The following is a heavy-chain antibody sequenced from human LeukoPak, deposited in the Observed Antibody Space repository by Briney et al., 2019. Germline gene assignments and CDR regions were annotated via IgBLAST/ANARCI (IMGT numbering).Heavy chain of an antibody. CDR3: GRCSSGSYNWFDP. V-gene: IGHV4-39*01. CDR2: MYYSGNT. Sequence: PSETLSLTCAVYGGSISSSSYYWAWIRQSPGKGLEWIGSMYYSGNTYYNPSLKSRVTISADTSKNQFSMKLSSVTAADTAVYYCGRCSSGSYNWFDPWGQGTLVTVSS. D-gene: IGHD1-26*01. CDR1: GGSISSSSYY. J-gene: IGHJ5*02.